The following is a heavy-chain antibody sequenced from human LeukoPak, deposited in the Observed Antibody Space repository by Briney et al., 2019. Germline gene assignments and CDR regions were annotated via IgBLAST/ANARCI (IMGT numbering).Heavy chain of an antibody. V-gene: IGHV3-66*01. CDR3: ARGTVTMVDY. CDR2: IYSGGST. D-gene: IGHD3-10*01. Sequence: PGGSLRPSCAASGFTVSSNYMGWVRQAPGRGLEWVSVIYSGGSTYYADSVKGRFTISRDNSKITLFLQMNSLRAGDTAVYYCARGTVTMVDYWGQGTLVTVSS. J-gene: IGHJ4*02. CDR1: GFTVSSNY.